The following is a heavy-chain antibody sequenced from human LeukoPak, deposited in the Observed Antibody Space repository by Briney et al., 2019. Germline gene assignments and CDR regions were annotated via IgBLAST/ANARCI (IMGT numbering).Heavy chain of an antibody. CDR3: ARAFSESSGWYDH. J-gene: IGHJ5*02. V-gene: IGHV1-69*06. Sequence: SVKVSCQASGGTFSSYAISWVRQAPGQGLEWMGGIIPIFGTANYAQKFQGRVTITADKSTSTAYMELSSLRSEDTAVYYCARAFSESSGWYDHWGQGTLVTVSS. D-gene: IGHD6-19*01. CDR1: GGTFSSYA. CDR2: IIPIFGTA.